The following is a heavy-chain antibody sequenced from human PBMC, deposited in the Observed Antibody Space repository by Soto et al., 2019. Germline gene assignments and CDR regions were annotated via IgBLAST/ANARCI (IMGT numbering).Heavy chain of an antibody. CDR3: ARHQASTYYDYVWGSYRYQWFDP. CDR1: GYSFTIYW. Sequence: GESLKISCKGSGYSFTIYWISWVRQMPGKGLEWMGRIDPSDSYTNYSPSFQGHVTISADKSISTAYLQWSSLKASDTAMYYCARHQASTYYDYVWGSYRYQWFDPWGQGTLVTVSS. J-gene: IGHJ5*02. D-gene: IGHD3-16*02. CDR2: IDPSDSYT. V-gene: IGHV5-10-1*01.